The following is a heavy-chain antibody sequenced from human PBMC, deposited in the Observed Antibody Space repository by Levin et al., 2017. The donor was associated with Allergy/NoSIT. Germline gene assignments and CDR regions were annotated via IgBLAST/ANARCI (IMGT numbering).Heavy chain of an antibody. J-gene: IGHJ4*02. D-gene: IGHD2-15*01. CDR3: ATHCSGGSCSPPSRTTSADNAPHLDY. CDR2: IIPILGIA. V-gene: IGHV1-69*02. CDR1: GGTFSSYT. Sequence: ASVKVSCKASGGTFSSYTISWVRQAPGQGLEWMGRIIPILGIANYAQKFQGRVTITADKSTSTAYMELSSLRSEDTAVYYCATHCSGGSCSPPSRTTSADNAPHLDYWGQGTLVTVSS.